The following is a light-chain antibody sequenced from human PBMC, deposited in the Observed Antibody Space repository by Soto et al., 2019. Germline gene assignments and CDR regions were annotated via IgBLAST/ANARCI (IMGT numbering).Light chain of an antibody. J-gene: IGKJ1*01. CDR1: QSVSNNY. CDR2: GAS. V-gene: IGKV3-20*01. Sequence: EIVWTKSAITLSLSPGERATLACMASQSVSNNYLAWYQKPPGQAPRLLIYGASNRATGIPDRFSGSGSGTDFTLTISRLEPEDFAVYYCQQYGSSGTFGQGTKVDIK. CDR3: QQYGSSGT.